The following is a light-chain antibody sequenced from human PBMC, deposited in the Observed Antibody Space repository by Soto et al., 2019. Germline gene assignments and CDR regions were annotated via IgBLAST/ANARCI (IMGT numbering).Light chain of an antibody. CDR3: QQYGSSPLT. V-gene: IGKV3-20*01. CDR1: QSVSSSF. CDR2: GAS. Sequence: EIVLTQSPGTLSLSPGERATLSCRASQSVSSSFLAWYQQKPGQDPRLLIYGASSRATGIPDRFSGSGSGTNFPLPSSRLEPEDVALYYCQQYGSSPLTFGGGPRWRSN. J-gene: IGKJ4*01.